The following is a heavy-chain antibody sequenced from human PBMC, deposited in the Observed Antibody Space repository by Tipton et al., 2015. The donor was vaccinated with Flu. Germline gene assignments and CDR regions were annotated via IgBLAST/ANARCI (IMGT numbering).Heavy chain of an antibody. CDR3: ARQSTLWYFDF. V-gene: IGHV4-38-2*01. CDR2: VYYGGST. CDR1: GYSISSGYY. D-gene: IGHD5/OR15-5a*01. Sequence: CAVSGYSISSGYYWGWIRQPPGKGLEWIGSVYYGGSTHYNPSLKSRVTISVDTSKNQFSLKLSSVTAADTAVYYCARQSTLWYFDFWGRGTLVTVSS. J-gene: IGHJ2*01.